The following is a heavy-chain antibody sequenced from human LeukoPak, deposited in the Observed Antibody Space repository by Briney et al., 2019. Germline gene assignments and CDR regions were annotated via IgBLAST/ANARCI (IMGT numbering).Heavy chain of an antibody. CDR1: GGSISSSSYY. V-gene: IGHV4-39*07. D-gene: IGHD3-3*01. CDR2: IYYSGST. Sequence: PSETLSLTCTVSGGSISSSSYYWGWIRQPPGKGLEWIGSIYYSGSTNYNPSLKSRVTISVDTSKNQFSLKLSSVTAADTAVYYCARVTNVLRFLEWLPAVYYFDYWGQGTLVTVSS. J-gene: IGHJ4*02. CDR3: ARVTNVLRFLEWLPAVYYFDY.